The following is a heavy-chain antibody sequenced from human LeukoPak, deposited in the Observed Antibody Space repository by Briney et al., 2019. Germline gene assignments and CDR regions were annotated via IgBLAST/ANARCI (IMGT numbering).Heavy chain of an antibody. CDR1: GFTFSSYS. Sequence: GGSLRLSCAASGFTFSSYSMNWVRQAPGKGLEWVAVISYDGSNKYYADSVKGRFTISRDNSKNTLYLQMNSLRAEDTAVYYCARAMIVVVIISPYGYWGQGTLVTVSS. D-gene: IGHD3-22*01. CDR2: ISYDGSNK. CDR3: ARAMIVVVIISPYGY. J-gene: IGHJ4*02. V-gene: IGHV3-30*03.